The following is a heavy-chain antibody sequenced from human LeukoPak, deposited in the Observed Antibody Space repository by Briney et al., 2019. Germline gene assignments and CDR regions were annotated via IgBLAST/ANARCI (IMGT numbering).Heavy chain of an antibody. CDR1: GGSISSYY. CDR2: IYYSGST. Sequence: SETLSLTCTVSGGSISSYYWSWIRQPPGKGLEWIGYIYYSGSTNYNPSLKSRVTISVDTSKNQFSLKLSSVTAADTAVYYCARGPSTTARYFDYWGQGTLVTVSS. CDR3: ARGPSTTARYFDY. D-gene: IGHD4-17*01. V-gene: IGHV4-59*01. J-gene: IGHJ4*02.